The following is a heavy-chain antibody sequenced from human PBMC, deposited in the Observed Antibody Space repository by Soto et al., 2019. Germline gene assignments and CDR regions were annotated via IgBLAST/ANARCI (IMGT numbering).Heavy chain of an antibody. V-gene: IGHV3-23*01. Sequence: EVQLLESGGGLVQPGGSLRLSCAASGFTFSNYDMTWVRQAPGKGLEWVSTISKSGATTYYADSVRGRFTISRDNSKSTLYLQMNSLRAEDTALYYCAKNQWGNAFDILGQGTMLTVSS. CDR2: ISKSGATT. D-gene: IGHD3-16*01. CDR1: GFTFSNYD. CDR3: AKNQWGNAFDI. J-gene: IGHJ3*02.